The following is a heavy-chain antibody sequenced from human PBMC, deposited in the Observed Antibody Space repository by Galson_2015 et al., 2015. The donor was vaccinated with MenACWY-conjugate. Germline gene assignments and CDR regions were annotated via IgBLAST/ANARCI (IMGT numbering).Heavy chain of an antibody. Sequence: SVKVSCKATGYTFTMYGISWVRQAPGQGLEWMGWISPYGSNTHYAQKFQGRVTVTTDTSTSTAYMELRSLRSDDTAVYFCTRTTEDCTRTSCYDYWGQGTLVTVSS. V-gene: IGHV1-18*01. D-gene: IGHD2-2*01. CDR1: GYTFTMYG. CDR2: ISPYGSNT. J-gene: IGHJ4*02. CDR3: TRTTEDCTRTSCYDY.